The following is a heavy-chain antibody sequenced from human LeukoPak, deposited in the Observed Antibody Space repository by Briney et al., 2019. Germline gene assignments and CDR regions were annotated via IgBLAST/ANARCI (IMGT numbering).Heavy chain of an antibody. CDR2: IWYDGSNK. V-gene: IGHV3-33*01. CDR1: GFTFSSYG. D-gene: IGHD1-26*01. J-gene: IGHJ6*02. Sequence: GRSLRLSCAASGFTFSSYGMHWVRQAPGKGLEWVAVIWYDGSNKYYADSVKGRFTISRDNSKNTLYLQMNSLRAEDTAVYYCARVWYPTNYYYYGMDVWGQGTTVTVSS. CDR3: ARVWYPTNYYYYGMDV.